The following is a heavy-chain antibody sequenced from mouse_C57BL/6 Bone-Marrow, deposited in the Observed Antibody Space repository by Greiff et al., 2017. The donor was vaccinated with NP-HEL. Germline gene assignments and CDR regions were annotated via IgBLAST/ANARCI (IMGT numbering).Heavy chain of an antibody. CDR3: ARRVPFYYYGSSSCWYFDV. J-gene: IGHJ1*03. V-gene: IGHV8-12*01. CDR1: GFSLSTSGMG. CDR2: IYWDDDK. Sequence: QVTLNESGPGILQSSQTLSLTCSFSGFSLSTSGMGVSWIRQPSGKGLEWLAHIYWDDDKRYNPSLKSRLTISKDTSRNQVFLKITSVDTADTATYYCARRVPFYYYGSSSCWYFDVWGTGTTVTVSS. D-gene: IGHD1-1*01.